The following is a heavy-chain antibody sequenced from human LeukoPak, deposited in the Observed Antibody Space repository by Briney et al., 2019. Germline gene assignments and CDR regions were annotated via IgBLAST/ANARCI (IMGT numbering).Heavy chain of an antibody. CDR2: THYSGST. J-gene: IGHJ3*02. V-gene: IGHV4-59*08. CDR3: ARGPYSYDSSGAFDI. D-gene: IGHD3-22*01. CDR1: GGSISSYY. Sequence: SETLSLTCTVSGGSISSYYWSWIRQPPEKGLEWIGYTHYSGSTKYNPSLKSRLTMSLDTSKNQFSLKLSSVTAADTAVYFCARGPYSYDSSGAFDIWGQGTMVTVSS.